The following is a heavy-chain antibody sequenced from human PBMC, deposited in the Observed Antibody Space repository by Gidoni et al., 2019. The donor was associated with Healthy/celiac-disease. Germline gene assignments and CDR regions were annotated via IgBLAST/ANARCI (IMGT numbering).Heavy chain of an antibody. V-gene: IGHV3-33*01. CDR3: ARDLGYSSGWYRGSFDY. CDR2: IWDDGINK. CDR1: GFTFSSDG. J-gene: IGHJ4*02. Sequence: QVQLVESGGGVVQPGRSLRLSCAASGFTFSSDGMHWVCQAPGKGLELVVVIWDDGINKYYADSVNGRFTISRDNSKNTLYLQMNSLRAEDTAVYYCARDLGYSSGWYRGSFDYWGQGTLVTVSS. D-gene: IGHD6-19*01.